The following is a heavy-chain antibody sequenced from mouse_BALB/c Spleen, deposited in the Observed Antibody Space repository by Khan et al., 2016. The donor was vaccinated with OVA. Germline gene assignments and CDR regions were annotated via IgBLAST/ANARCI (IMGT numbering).Heavy chain of an antibody. Sequence: EVQLVESGPGLVKPSQSLSLTCTVTGYSITSGYAWNWIRQFPGNKLESMGYISYSGVTSYTPFLKSRISITRDTSKNQFFLQLNSVTTEDTATYYCARGNYYGYYFDYWGKGTTLTVSS. J-gene: IGHJ2*01. D-gene: IGHD1-1*01. CDR1: GYSITSGYA. CDR2: ISYSGVT. CDR3: ARGNYYGYYFDY. V-gene: IGHV3-2*02.